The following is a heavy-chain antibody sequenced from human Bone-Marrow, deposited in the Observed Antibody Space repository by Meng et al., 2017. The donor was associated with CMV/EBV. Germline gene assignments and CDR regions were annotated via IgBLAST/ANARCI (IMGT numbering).Heavy chain of an antibody. CDR3: ARNMYDFWSGYPLFGYYYGMDV. D-gene: IGHD3-3*01. Sequence: GESLKISCAASGFTFSSYSMNWVRQAPGKGLEWVSSISSSSSYIYYADSVKGRFTISRDNAKNSLYLQMNSLRAGDTAVYYCARNMYDFWSGYPLFGYYYGMDVWGQGTTVTVSS. CDR1: GFTFSSYS. V-gene: IGHV3-21*01. J-gene: IGHJ6*02. CDR2: ISSSSSYI.